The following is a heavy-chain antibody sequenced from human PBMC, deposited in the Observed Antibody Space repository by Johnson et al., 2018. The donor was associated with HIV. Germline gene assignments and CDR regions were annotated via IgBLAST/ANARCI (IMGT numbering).Heavy chain of an antibody. CDR3: ARACRDGYTCDAFDI. CDR2: INSDGSSP. Sequence: VQLVESGGGFVQPGGSLRLSCAASGFTLSSYWMNWVRQAPGKGLVWVSLINSDGSSPYYAGFVKGRFTISRDNSKNTLYLQMNSLRAEDTAVYYCARACRDGYTCDAFDIWGQGTMVTVSS. J-gene: IGHJ3*02. V-gene: IGHV3-74*02. CDR1: GFTLSSYW. D-gene: IGHD5-24*01.